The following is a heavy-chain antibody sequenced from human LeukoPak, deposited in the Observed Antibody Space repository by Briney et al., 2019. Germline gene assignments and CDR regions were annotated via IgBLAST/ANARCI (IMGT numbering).Heavy chain of an antibody. CDR3: ARYQFTITRSYGMDV. V-gene: IGHV4-31*03. Sequence: RTSETLSLTCTVSGGSISSGGYYWSWIRQHPGKGLEWIGYIYYSGSTYYNPSLKSRVTISVDTSKNQFSLKLSSVTAADTAVYYCARYQFTITRSYGMDVWGQGTTVTVSS. J-gene: IGHJ6*02. D-gene: IGHD5-12*01. CDR1: GGSISSGGYY. CDR2: IYYSGST.